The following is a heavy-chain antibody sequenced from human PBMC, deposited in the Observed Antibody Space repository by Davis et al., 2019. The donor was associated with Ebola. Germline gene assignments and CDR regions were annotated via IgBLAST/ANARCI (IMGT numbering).Heavy chain of an antibody. CDR1: GYTFTSYG. CDR2: ISAYNGNT. D-gene: IGHD6-19*01. V-gene: IGHV1-18*01. Sequence: AASVKVSCKASGYTFTSYGISWVRQAPGQGLEWMGWISAYNGNTNYAQKFQGRVTITADKSTSTAYMELSSLRSEDTAVFYCARGKTVAGTRGLSWFDPWGPGTLVTVSS. J-gene: IGHJ5*02. CDR3: ARGKTVAGTRGLSWFDP.